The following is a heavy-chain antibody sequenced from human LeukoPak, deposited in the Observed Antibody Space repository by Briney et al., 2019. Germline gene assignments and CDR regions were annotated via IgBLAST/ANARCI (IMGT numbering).Heavy chain of an antibody. Sequence: GGSLRLSCAASGFTFSSYSMNWVRQAPGKGLEWVSSISSSSSYIYYADSVKGRFTISRDNAKNSLYLQMNSLRAEDAAVYYCARAATYGSGSYTDYWGQGTLVTVSS. V-gene: IGHV3-21*01. CDR2: ISSSSSYI. D-gene: IGHD3-10*01. CDR3: ARAATYGSGSYTDY. J-gene: IGHJ4*02. CDR1: GFTFSSYS.